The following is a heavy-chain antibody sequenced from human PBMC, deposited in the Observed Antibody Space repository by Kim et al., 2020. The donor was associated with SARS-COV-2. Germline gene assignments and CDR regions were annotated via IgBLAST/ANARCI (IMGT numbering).Heavy chain of an antibody. Sequence: SETLSLTCTVSGGSISSGGYYWSWIRQHPGKGLEWIGYIYYSGSTYYNPSLKSRVTISVDTSKNQFSLKLSSVTAADTAVYYCARGPITIFGVVTQIDYWGQGTLVTVSS. V-gene: IGHV4-31*03. J-gene: IGHJ4*02. D-gene: IGHD3-3*01. CDR3: ARGPITIFGVVTQIDY. CDR1: GGSISSGGYY. CDR2: IYYSGST.